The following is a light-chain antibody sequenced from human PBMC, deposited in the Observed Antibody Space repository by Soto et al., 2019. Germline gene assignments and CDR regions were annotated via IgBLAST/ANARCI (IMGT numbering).Light chain of an antibody. CDR2: EVS. CDR1: SSDVGAYTY. Sequence: QSVLTQPASVSGSPGQSITISCTGTSSDVGAYTYVSWYQQHPGKAPILMIFEVSDRPSGVSNRFSGSKSGNTASLTISGLQAEDEADYYCSSYTTSNTLVFGGGTKLTVL. J-gene: IGLJ2*01. CDR3: SSYTTSNTLV. V-gene: IGLV2-14*01.